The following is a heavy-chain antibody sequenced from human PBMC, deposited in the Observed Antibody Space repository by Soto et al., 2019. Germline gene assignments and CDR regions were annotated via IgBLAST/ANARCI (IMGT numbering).Heavy chain of an antibody. J-gene: IGHJ4*02. CDR3: ARGLKGPLVAHVDY. CDR2: IYYSGST. CDR1: GGSISSGGYY. D-gene: IGHD5-12*01. Sequence: QVQLQESGPGLVKPSQTLSLTCTVSGGSISSGGYYWSWIRQHPGKGLEWIGYIYYSGSTYYNPSLKSRVTRSVDTSKNQVSLKLSSVTAADTAVYYCARGLKGPLVAHVDYWGQGTLVTVSS. V-gene: IGHV4-31*03.